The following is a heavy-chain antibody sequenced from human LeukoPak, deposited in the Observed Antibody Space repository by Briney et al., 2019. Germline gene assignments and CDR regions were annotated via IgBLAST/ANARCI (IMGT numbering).Heavy chain of an antibody. Sequence: PGGSLRLSCAASGFTFSSYSMQWVRQTPGKGLEWVGIMSKSGENTFYGEAVKSRFTISRDNSQNTLYLQMNSLRPEDTAVYYCAKGGASVTRYVDYWGQGTLVTVSS. CDR1: GFTFSSYS. V-gene: IGHV3-30*18. CDR3: AKGGASVTRYVDY. D-gene: IGHD4-17*01. J-gene: IGHJ4*02. CDR2: MSKSGENT.